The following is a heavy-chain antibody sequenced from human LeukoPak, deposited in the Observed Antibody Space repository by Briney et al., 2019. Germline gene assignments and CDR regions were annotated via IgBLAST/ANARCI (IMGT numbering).Heavy chain of an antibody. Sequence: GGSLRLSCVASGFTFSSSWMSWVRRAPGKGLEWVANIKQDGTEEYYVDSVRGRFSISKDNAKNFLYLQMNSLRAEDTAVYYCARDPCHGALDYWSQGALVTVSS. CDR1: GFTFSSSW. CDR3: ARDPCHGALDY. D-gene: IGHD2-2*01. V-gene: IGHV3-7*03. J-gene: IGHJ4*02. CDR2: IKQDGTEE.